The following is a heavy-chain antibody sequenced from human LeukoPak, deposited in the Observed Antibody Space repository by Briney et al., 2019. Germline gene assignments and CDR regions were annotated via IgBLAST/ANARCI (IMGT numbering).Heavy chain of an antibody. Sequence: ASVKVSCKASGYTFTGYYMHWARQAPGQGLEWMGWINPNSGGTNYAQKLQGRVTMTSDTSISTAYMELNSLRSEDTAVYYCASGGLRFFSRFDPWGQGTLVTVSS. D-gene: IGHD3-3*01. CDR1: GYTFTGYY. J-gene: IGHJ5*02. CDR2: INPNSGGT. V-gene: IGHV1-2*02. CDR3: ASGGLRFFSRFDP.